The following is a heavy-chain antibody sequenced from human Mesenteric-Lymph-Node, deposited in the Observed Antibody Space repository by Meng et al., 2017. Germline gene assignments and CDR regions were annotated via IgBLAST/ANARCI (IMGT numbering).Heavy chain of an antibody. CDR1: GGSISSGGFY. V-gene: IGHV4-31*03. CDR3: ARTNYGDYNWFDP. Sequence: QPQPQESDSGLVKPSQTLSLTCTVSGGSISSGGFYWSWIRQHPGKGLEWIGYIYYSGSTYYNPSLRSRVAISIDTSKNQFSLKLTSVTAADTAVYFCARTNYGDYNWFDPWGQGTLVTVSS. D-gene: IGHD4-17*01. J-gene: IGHJ5*02. CDR2: IYYSGST.